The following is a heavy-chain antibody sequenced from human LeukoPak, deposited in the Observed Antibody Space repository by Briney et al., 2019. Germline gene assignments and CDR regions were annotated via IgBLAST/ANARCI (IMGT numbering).Heavy chain of an antibody. CDR3: ARAVGVTAIHNAFDI. Sequence: GGSLRLSCAASGFTVSSNHMSWVRQAPGKGLEWVSVIYSGGGTDYADSVKGRFTISRDNSKNTLYLQMNSLRAEDTAVYYCARAVGVTAIHNAFDIWGQGTMVTVSS. V-gene: IGHV3-66*02. J-gene: IGHJ3*02. D-gene: IGHD2-21*02. CDR1: GFTVSSNH. CDR2: IYSGGGT.